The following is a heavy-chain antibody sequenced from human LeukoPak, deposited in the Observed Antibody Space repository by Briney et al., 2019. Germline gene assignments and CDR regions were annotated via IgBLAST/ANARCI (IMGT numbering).Heavy chain of an antibody. CDR1: GFTFSGYA. CDR3: AKALTRGWQRIDY. D-gene: IGHD6-19*01. Sequence: GGSLRFSGPAPGFTFSGYAMSWFGQAQGKGLDWVSAISGSGGSTYHADSVKGRFTISRDNSKNTLYLQMNSLRAEDTAVYYCAKALTRGWQRIDYWGQGTLVTVSS. V-gene: IGHV3-23*01. J-gene: IGHJ4*02. CDR2: ISGSGGST.